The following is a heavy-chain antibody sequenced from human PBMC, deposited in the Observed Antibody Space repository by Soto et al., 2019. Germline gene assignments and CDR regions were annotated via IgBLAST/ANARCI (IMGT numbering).Heavy chain of an antibody. CDR1: GYTFDSYY. D-gene: IGHD2-21*02. V-gene: IGHV1-46*02. CDR3: ARHPYCGGDCYHFDC. J-gene: IGHJ4*02. Sequence: QVQLVQSAAEVKKPGASVKVSCKASGYTFDSYYIHWVRQAPGQRLERMGLINPDGGGTSYAQNLRGRVTMTRDTSTSTAYMVLSSLRSEDTAMYYCARHPYCGGDCYHFDCWGQRALVTVSS. CDR2: INPDGGGT.